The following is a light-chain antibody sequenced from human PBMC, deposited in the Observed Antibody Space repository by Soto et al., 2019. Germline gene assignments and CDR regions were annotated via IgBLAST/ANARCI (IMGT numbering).Light chain of an antibody. CDR3: CSYAGSSTPHVG. V-gene: IGLV2-23*01. CDR2: EGS. J-gene: IGLJ2*01. Sequence: QSALTQPASVSGSPGQSITISCTGTSSDVGSYNLVSWYQQHPGKAPKLMIYEGSKRPSGVSNRFSGSKSGNTASLTISGLQDEDEADYYCCSYAGSSTPHVGFGGGTKLTVL. CDR1: SSDVGSYNL.